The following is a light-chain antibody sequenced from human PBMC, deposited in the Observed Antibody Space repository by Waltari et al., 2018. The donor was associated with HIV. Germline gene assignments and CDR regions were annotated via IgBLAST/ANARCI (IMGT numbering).Light chain of an antibody. J-gene: IGLJ1*01. CDR2: DVS. V-gene: IGLV2-14*01. CDR3: SSYTVPGTL. CDR1: SRDMCASTY. Sequence: SALTQPASVSGSPGKSIPISCTGTSRDMCASTYVSWYQKYPGKAPKLMIYDVSNRPSGVSTRFSGSKSGNTASLTISGLQAEDEADYYCSSYTVPGTLFGTGTRVTVL.